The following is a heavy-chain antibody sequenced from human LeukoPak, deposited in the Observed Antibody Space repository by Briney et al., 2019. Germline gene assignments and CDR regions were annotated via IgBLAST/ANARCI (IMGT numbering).Heavy chain of an antibody. CDR1: GGSFSGYY. D-gene: IGHD3-16*02. J-gene: IGHJ4*02. CDR3: ARLPWGSYRLVDY. CDR2: INHSGST. V-gene: IGHV4-34*01. Sequence: SETLSLTCAVYGGSFSGYYWSWIRQPPGKGLEWSGEINHSGSTNYNPSLKSRVTISVDTSKNQCSLKLSSVTAADTAVYYCARLPWGSYRLVDYWGQGTLVTVSS.